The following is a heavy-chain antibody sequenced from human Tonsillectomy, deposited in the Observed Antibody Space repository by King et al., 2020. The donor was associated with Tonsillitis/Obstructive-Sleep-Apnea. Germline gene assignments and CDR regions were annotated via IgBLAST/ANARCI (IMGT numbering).Heavy chain of an antibody. Sequence: QLQESGPGLVKPSETLSLTCTVSGGSISSSSYYWGWIRQPPGKGLEWIGSIYYSGSTYYNPSFKSRVTISVDTSKNQFSLKLSSVTAADTAVYYCARKDYYDSSGYYSAFDIWGQGTMVTVSS. CDR2: IYYSGST. CDR3: ARKDYYDSSGYYSAFDI. D-gene: IGHD3-22*01. V-gene: IGHV4-39*01. CDR1: GGSISSSSYY. J-gene: IGHJ3*02.